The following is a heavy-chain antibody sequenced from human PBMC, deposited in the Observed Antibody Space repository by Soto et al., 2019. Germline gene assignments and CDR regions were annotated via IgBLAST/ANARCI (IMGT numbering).Heavy chain of an antibody. CDR1: GFTFSSYW. J-gene: IGHJ4*02. Sequence: EVQLVESGGGLVQPGGSLRLSCAASGFTFSSYWMHWVRQAPGKGLVWVSRINYDGTTTSHADSVEGRFTISRDNGKDMLYLKMNSLRAEETALYYCARVGVGKYHFELLGQGTLVTVSS. CDR3: ARVGVGKYHFEL. D-gene: IGHD2-2*01. V-gene: IGHV3-74*01. CDR2: INYDGTTT.